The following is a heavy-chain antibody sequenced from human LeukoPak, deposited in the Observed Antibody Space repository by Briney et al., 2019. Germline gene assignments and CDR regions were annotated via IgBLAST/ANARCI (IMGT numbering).Heavy chain of an antibody. CDR1: GYTFTSYA. CDR2: IDAGNGKT. Sequence: ASVKVSCKASGYTFTSYAIHWVRQAPGQRLEWMGWIDAGNGKTKYSQNFQGRVTITRDTSATTAYMDLSSLRSEDTAVYYCARARWTSTTTTYYPDHWGQGTLVTVSS. D-gene: IGHD4-17*01. CDR3: ARARWTSTTTTYYPDH. V-gene: IGHV1-3*01. J-gene: IGHJ4*02.